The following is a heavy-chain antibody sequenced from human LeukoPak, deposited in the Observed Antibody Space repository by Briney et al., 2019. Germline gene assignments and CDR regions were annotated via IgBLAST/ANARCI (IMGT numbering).Heavy chain of an antibody. CDR3: ARGMSATSGYLELEY. Sequence: PGGSLRLSCAASGSTFSSYNMNWVRQTPGKGLEWVSAISGSGGNTYSADSVKGRCTISRDNSKKTLFLHMNSLRAEDTAVYYCARGMSATSGYLELEYWGQGTLVTVS. J-gene: IGHJ4*02. V-gene: IGHV3-23*01. CDR1: GSTFSSYN. D-gene: IGHD3-22*01. CDR2: ISGSGGNT.